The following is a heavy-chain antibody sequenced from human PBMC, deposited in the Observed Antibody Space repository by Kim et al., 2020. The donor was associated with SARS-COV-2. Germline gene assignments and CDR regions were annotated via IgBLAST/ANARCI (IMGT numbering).Heavy chain of an antibody. D-gene: IGHD2-2*01. CDR1: GGSISSYY. Sequence: SETLSLTCTVSGGSISSYYWSWIRQPPGKGLEWIGYIYYSGSTNYNPSLKSRVTISVDTSKNQFSLKLSSVTAADTAVYYCARGCSSTSCLYYYYYGMDVWGQGTTVTVSS. V-gene: IGHV4-59*08. J-gene: IGHJ6*02. CDR2: IYYSGST. CDR3: ARGCSSTSCLYYYYYGMDV.